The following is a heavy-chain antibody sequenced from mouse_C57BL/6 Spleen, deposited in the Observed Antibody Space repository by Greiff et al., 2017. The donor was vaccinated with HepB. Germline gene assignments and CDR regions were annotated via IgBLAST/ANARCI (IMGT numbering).Heavy chain of an antibody. J-gene: IGHJ3*01. V-gene: IGHV1-53*01. CDR2: INPSNGGT. CDR1: GYTFTSYW. CDR3: AREFYSNYYSWFAY. Sequence: QVQLQQPGTELVKPGASVKLSCKASGYTFTSYWMHWVKQRPAQGLEWIGNINPSNGGTNYNEKFKSKATLTVDKSSSTAYMQLSSLTSEDSAVYYCAREFYSNYYSWFAYWGQGTLVTVSA. D-gene: IGHD2-5*01.